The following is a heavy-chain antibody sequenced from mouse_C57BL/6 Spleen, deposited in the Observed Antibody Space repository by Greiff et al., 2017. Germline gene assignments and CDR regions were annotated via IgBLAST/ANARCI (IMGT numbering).Heavy chain of an antibody. Sequence: VQLQQSGAELVRPGSSVKMSCKTSGYTFTCYGINWVKQRPGQGLEWIGNIYLGNGYTEYNEKFKGKATLTSDTSSSTAYMQLSSLTSEDSAIYFCATLDYYGSSYWGQGTTLTVSS. D-gene: IGHD1-1*01. CDR2: IYLGNGYT. J-gene: IGHJ2*01. CDR1: GYTFTCYG. CDR3: ATLDYYGSSY. V-gene: IGHV1-58*01.